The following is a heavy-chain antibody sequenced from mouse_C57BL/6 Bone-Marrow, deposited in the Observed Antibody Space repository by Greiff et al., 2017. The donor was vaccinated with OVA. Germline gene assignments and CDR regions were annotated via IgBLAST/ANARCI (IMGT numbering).Heavy chain of an antibody. CDR1: AFTFSSYA. J-gene: IGHJ2*01. Sequence: EVKLVESGGGLVKPGGSLKLSCAASAFTFSSYAMSWVRQTTEKRLEWVATISDGGSYTYYPDNVKGRFTISRDNAKKNLYLQMSHLKSEDTAMYYCARAGTRIDYWGHGTTLTVSS. V-gene: IGHV5-4*03. D-gene: IGHD4-1*01. CDR3: ARAGTRIDY. CDR2: ISDGGSYT.